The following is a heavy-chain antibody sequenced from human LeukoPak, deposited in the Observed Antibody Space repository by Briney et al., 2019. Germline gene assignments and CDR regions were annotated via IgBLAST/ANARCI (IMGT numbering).Heavy chain of an antibody. Sequence: SETMSLTCTVYAGSISSYYWSWNRQPPRNVLEWIESIYYSGSTNYNPSRKSRVTISVDTSKNQFSLKLSSVTAADTAVYYCARDSSGYYLHWGQGTLVTVSS. CDR2: IYYSGST. V-gene: IGHV4-59*01. D-gene: IGHD3-22*01. J-gene: IGHJ4*02. CDR3: ARDSSGYYLH. CDR1: AGSISSYY.